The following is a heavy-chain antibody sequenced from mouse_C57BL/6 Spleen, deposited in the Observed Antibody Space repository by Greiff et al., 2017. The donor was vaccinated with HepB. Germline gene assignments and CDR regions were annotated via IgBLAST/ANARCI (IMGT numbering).Heavy chain of an antibody. J-gene: IGHJ2*01. CDR3: ARDSGLGTGYFDY. Sequence: EVKLEESGGGLVKPGGSLKLSCAASGFTFSSYAMSWVRQTPEKRLEWVATISDGGSYTYYPDNVKGRFTISRDNAKNNLYLQMSHLKSEDTAMYYCARDSGLGTGYFDYWGQGTTLTVSS. CDR1: GFTFSSYA. V-gene: IGHV5-4*01. D-gene: IGHD4-1*01. CDR2: ISDGGSYT.